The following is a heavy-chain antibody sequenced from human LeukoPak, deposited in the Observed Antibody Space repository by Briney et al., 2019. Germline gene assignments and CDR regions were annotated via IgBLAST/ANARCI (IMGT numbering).Heavy chain of an antibody. V-gene: IGHV4-4*07. CDR3: ARLTSSWYQDWYFDL. Sequence: SETLSLTCTVSGGSISSYDWSWIRQPAGKGLEWIGRIYTSGSAKYNPSLKSRVTMSLDTSKKQFSLKLSSVTATDTAVYYCARLTSSWYQDWYFDLWGRGTLVTVSS. J-gene: IGHJ2*01. CDR2: IYTSGSA. CDR1: GGSISSYD. D-gene: IGHD6-13*01.